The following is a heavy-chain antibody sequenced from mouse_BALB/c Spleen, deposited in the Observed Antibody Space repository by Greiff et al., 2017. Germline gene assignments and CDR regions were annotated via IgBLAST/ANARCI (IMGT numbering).Heavy chain of an antibody. CDR3: ARDYYGSPDY. V-gene: IGHV5-17*02. J-gene: IGHJ2*01. CDR1: GFTFSSFG. CDR2: ISSGSSTI. Sequence: EVYLVESGGGLVQPGGSRKLSCAASGFTFSSFGMHWVRQAPEKGLEWVAYISSGSSTIYYADTVKGRFTISRDNPKNTLFLQMTSLRSEDTAMYYCARDYYGSPDYWGQGTTLTVSS. D-gene: IGHD1-1*01.